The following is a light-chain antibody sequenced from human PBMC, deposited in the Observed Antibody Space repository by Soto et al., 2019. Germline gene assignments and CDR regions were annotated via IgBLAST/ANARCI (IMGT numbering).Light chain of an antibody. Sequence: QSVLTQPAFVSGSPGQSITISCTGTSSDVGGYNYVSWYQHPPGKAPKLMISEVSNRPSGVSNRFSGSKSGNTASLTISGLQAEDEADYFCSSYTTSNTLVFGGGTKVTVL. CDR2: EVS. CDR1: SSDVGGYNY. CDR3: SSYTTSNTLV. J-gene: IGLJ2*01. V-gene: IGLV2-14*01.